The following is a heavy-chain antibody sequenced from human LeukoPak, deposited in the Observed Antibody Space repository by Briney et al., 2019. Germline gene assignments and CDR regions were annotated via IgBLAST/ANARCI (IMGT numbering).Heavy chain of an antibody. CDR2: IKSDGRT. D-gene: IGHD3-22*01. CDR1: GFTLRSYW. CDR3: ARAPSEIGGYYPEYFRH. Sequence: PGGSLRLSCAASGFTLRSYWMHWVRQAPGKGRVWGSRIKSDGRTNYADSVKGRSTISRDNAKNTVSLQMNSLRAEDTGVYYCARAPSEIGGYYPEYFRHWGQGTLVIVSS. V-gene: IGHV3-74*01. J-gene: IGHJ1*01.